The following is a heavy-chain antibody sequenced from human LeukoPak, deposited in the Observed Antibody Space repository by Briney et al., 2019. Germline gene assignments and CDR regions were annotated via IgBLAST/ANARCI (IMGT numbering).Heavy chain of an antibody. D-gene: IGHD5-24*01. CDR1: GGSFSGYY. Sequence: SETLSLTCALYGGSFSGYYWSWIRQPPGKGLEWIGEINHSGSTNYNPSLKSRVTISVDTSKNQSSLKLSSVTAPDTAVYYCATEMATAIDYWGQGPLVPVSS. V-gene: IGHV4-34*01. CDR2: INHSGST. J-gene: IGHJ4*02. CDR3: ATEMATAIDY.